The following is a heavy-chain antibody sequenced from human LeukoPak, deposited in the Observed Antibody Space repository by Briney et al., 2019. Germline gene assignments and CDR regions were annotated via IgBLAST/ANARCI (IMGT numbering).Heavy chain of an antibody. Sequence: GGSLRLSCAASGFTFSSYSMNWVRQAPGKGLEWVSYISSSSSTIYYADSVKGRFTISRDNAKNSLYLQMNSLRAEDTAVYYYAKDLGSSGWYIDYWGQGTLVAVSS. CDR3: AKDLGSSGWYIDY. CDR1: GFTFSSYS. J-gene: IGHJ4*02. D-gene: IGHD6-19*01. CDR2: ISSSSSTI. V-gene: IGHV3-48*01.